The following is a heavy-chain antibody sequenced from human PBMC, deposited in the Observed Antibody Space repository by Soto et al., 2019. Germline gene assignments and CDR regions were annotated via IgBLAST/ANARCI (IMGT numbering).Heavy chain of an antibody. J-gene: IGHJ4*02. CDR3: AREDATVTPDYFDY. Sequence: EVQLVESGGGLVQPGGSLRLSCAASGFTFSSYEMNWVRQAPGKGLEWVSYISSSGGTIYYADSVKGRFTISRDNAKNSLYLQMNSLRAEDTAVYYCAREDATVTPDYFDYWGQGTLVTVSS. D-gene: IGHD4-17*01. CDR2: ISSSGGTI. V-gene: IGHV3-48*03. CDR1: GFTFSSYE.